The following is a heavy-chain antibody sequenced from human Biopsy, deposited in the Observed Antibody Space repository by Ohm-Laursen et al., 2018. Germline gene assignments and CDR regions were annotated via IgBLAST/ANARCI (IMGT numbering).Heavy chain of an antibody. CDR3: ARGSNEYGGLYFPH. CDR1: GGSFTCHY. CDR2: ISHTGYT. J-gene: IGHJ1*01. Sequence: TLSLTWTVSGGSFTCHYWTWIRQPPGKGLEWIGHISHTGYTSYKSSLKSRVTISLDTSRKNFSLRLTSLAAADTAVYYCARGSNEYGGLYFPHWGQGTLVTVSS. D-gene: IGHD4-23*01. V-gene: IGHV4-59*11.